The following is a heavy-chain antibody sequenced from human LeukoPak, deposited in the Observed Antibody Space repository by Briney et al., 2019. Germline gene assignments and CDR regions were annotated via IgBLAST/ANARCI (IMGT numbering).Heavy chain of an antibody. D-gene: IGHD2-2*01. CDR1: GFTFSDYY. CDR3: AREVVPATRQSHYYYGMDV. CDR2: ISSSGITI. J-gene: IGHJ6*02. V-gene: IGHV3-11*01. Sequence: GGSLRLSCAASGFTFSDYYMSWIRQAPGKGLEWVSYISSSGITIYYADSVKGRFTISGDNAKNSLYLQMSSLRAEDTAVYFCAREVVPATRQSHYYYGMDVWGQGTTVTVSS.